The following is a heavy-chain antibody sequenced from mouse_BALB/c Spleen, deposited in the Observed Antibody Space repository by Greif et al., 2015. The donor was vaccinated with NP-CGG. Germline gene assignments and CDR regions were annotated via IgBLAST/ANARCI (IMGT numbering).Heavy chain of an antibody. D-gene: IGHD4-1*01. CDR1: GFTFSDYY. J-gene: IGHJ2*01. CDR3: ARDGVTGTGFDY. Sequence: EVKLVESGGGLVKPGGSLKLSCAASGFTFSDYYMYWVRQTPEKRLEWVATIGDGGSYTYYPDSVKGRFTISRDNAKNNLYLQMSSLKSEDTAMYYCARDGVTGTGFDYWGQGTTLTVSS. CDR2: IGDGGSYT. V-gene: IGHV5-4*02.